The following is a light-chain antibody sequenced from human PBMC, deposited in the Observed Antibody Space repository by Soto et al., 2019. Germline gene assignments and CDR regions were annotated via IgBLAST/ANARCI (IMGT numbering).Light chain of an antibody. Sequence: EIVLTQSPGTLSLSPGERATLSCRASQSVSTNYLAWYQQKPGQAPRLLIYGTSSRTTGIPDRFSGSGTGTDFTLTISRPEPEDFAVYYCQQNGSSPLFSFGPGTTLDFK. V-gene: IGKV3-20*01. CDR2: GTS. CDR1: QSVSTNY. J-gene: IGKJ3*01. CDR3: QQNGSSPLFS.